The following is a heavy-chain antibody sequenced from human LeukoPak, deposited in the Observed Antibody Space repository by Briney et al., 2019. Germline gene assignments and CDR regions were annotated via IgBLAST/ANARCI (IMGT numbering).Heavy chain of an antibody. Sequence: SVKVSCKASGGTFRSFAISWVRQAPGQGLEWMGGIIPILRTANYAQKFQGRVTITADESTSTAYMELSSLRSEDTAVYYCARALRYYSDSSGYAFDYWGQGTLVTVSS. CDR3: ARALRYYSDSSGYAFDY. V-gene: IGHV1-69*13. D-gene: IGHD3-22*01. J-gene: IGHJ4*02. CDR1: GGTFRSFA. CDR2: IIPILRTA.